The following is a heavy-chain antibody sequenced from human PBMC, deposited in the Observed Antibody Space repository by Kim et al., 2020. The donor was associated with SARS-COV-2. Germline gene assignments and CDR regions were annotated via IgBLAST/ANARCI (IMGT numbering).Heavy chain of an antibody. V-gene: IGHV3-9*01. CDR3: AKDMDYYYGMDV. J-gene: IGHJ6*02. CDR2: I. Sequence: IGYADSGKGRFTISRDNAKNSLYLQMNSLRAEDTAFYYCAKDMDYYYGMDVWGQGTTVTVSS.